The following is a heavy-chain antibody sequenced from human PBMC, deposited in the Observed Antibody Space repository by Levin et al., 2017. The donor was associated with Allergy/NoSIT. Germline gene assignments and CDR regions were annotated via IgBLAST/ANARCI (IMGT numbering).Heavy chain of an antibody. D-gene: IGHD3-16*01. CDR2: ISSTGGYI. CDR3: ASSKGPYPLKFAFDI. CDR1: GFTFSTYG. Sequence: GGSLRLSCAASGFTFSTYGLNWVRQAPGKGLEWVSSISSTGGYIFYADSMKGRFTISRDNAKNSLYLQMNSLRAEDTAVYYCASSKGPYPLKFAFDIWGQGTMVTVSS. J-gene: IGHJ3*02. V-gene: IGHV3-21*01.